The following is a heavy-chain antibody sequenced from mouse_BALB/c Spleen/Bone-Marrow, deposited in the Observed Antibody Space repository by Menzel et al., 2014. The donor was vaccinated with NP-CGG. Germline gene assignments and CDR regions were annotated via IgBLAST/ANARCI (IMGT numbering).Heavy chain of an antibody. D-gene: IGHD3-1*01. CDR1: GFTFSSYA. V-gene: IGHV5-9-3*01. J-gene: IGHJ4*01. CDR3: ARRSDLRASMDY. Sequence: EVNLVESGGGLVKPGGSLKLSCTTSGFTFSSYAMSWVRQTPEKRPEWVAVISSGGSDTYYPDSVKGQFTVSRDNAKNTLYLQMSSLRSEDTALYYCARRSDLRASMDYWGQGTSVTVSS. CDR2: ISSGGSDT.